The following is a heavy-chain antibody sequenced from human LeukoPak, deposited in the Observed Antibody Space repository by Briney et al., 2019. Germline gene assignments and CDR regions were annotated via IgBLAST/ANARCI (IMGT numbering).Heavy chain of an antibody. D-gene: IGHD3-3*01. J-gene: IGHJ4*02. CDR3: AGRTYYDFWSGYFW. CDR1: GFTFSSYA. Sequence: PGGSLRLSCAASGFTFSSYAMSWVRQAPGKGLEWVSAISGGGGSTYYADSVKGRFTISRDNSKNTLYLQMNSLRAEDTAVYYCAGRTYYDFWSGYFWWGQGTLVTVSS. V-gene: IGHV3-23*01. CDR2: ISGGGGST.